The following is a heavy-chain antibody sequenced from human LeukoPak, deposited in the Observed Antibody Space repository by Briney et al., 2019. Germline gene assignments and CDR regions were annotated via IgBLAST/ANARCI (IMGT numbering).Heavy chain of an antibody. CDR2: IGISSGNT. D-gene: IGHD1-1*01. V-gene: IGHV3-48*04. Sequence: PGGSLRLSCTASGFPFSDYSMNWVRQAPGKGLEWISYIGISSGNTKYADSVKGRFTISADNARNSLYLQMNSLRVEDTAEYYCARDHNYAFDNWGQGTLVSVSS. CDR1: GFPFSDYS. J-gene: IGHJ4*02. CDR3: ARDHNYAFDN.